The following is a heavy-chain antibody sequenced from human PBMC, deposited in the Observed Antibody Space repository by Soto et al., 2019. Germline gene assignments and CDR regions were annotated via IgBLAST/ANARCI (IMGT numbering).Heavy chain of an antibody. CDR1: GFTFSSYA. CDR3: ARGSLGYSSVDY. D-gene: IGHD6-13*01. CDR2: ISYDGSNK. J-gene: IGHJ4*02. Sequence: QVQLVESGGGVVQPGRSLRLSCAASGFTFSSYAMHWVRQAPGKGLEWVAVISYDGSNKYYADSVKGRFTISRDNSKNTLYLQMNSLSAEDTAVYYCARGSLGYSSVDYWGQGTLVTVSS. V-gene: IGHV3-30-3*01.